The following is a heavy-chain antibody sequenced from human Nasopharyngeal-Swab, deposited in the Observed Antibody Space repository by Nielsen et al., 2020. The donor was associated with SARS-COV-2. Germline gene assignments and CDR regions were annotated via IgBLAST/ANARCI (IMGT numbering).Heavy chain of an antibody. D-gene: IGHD3-10*01. V-gene: IGHV3-21*01. CDR2: ISSSSSYI. J-gene: IGHJ4*02. CDR3: ARDPGRWVRGVYY. CDR1: GFTFSSYG. Sequence: GESLKISCAASGFTFSSYGMNWVRQAPGKGLEWVSSISSSSSYIYYADSVKGRFTISRDNAKNSLYLQMNSLRAEDTAVYYCARDPGRWVRGVYYWGQGTLVTVSS.